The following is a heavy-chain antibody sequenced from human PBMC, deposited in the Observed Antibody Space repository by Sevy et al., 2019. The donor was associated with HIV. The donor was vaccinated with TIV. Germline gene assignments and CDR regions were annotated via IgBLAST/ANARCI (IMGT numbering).Heavy chain of an antibody. J-gene: IGHJ5*02. CDR2: IHTYGIT. V-gene: IGHV4-4*07. CDR1: GGSISTYY. CDR3: ARDHRLYPYTSGVGLDP. D-gene: IGHD3-16*01. Sequence: SETLSLTCSVSGGSISTYYWSWIRQPPGKGLEWIGHIHTYGITNYNPSPKSRVTLSMYASKSQFSLTLSSVTAADTAVYYCARDHRLYPYTSGVGLDPWGQGTLVTVSS.